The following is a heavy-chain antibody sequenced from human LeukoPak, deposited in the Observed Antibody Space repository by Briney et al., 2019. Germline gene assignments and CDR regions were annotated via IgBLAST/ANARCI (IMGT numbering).Heavy chain of an antibody. CDR3: ARRTQNDYPGEYYFDY. CDR1: GASISSYY. J-gene: IGHJ4*02. V-gene: IGHV4-59*08. D-gene: IGHD3-10*01. Sequence: TSETLSLTCTVSGASISSYYWSWIRQPPGKGLEWIGDIYYSGSIKYNPSLKSRVTMSVDTSKNQFSLRLSSVTAADTAVYYCARRTQNDYPGEYYFDYWGQGTLVTVSS. CDR2: IYYSGSI.